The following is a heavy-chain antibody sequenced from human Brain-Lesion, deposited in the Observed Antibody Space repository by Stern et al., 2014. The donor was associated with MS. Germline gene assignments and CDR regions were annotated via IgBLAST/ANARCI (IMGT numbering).Heavy chain of an antibody. CDR1: GGSISSSGYY. D-gene: IGHD1-26*01. J-gene: IGHJ5*02. V-gene: IGHV4-61*02. CDR3: ATTRWDLFTWNWFDP. CDR2: IHDSGST. Sequence: VQLVESGPGLVKPSQTLSLTCTVSGGSISSSGYYWSWIRQPADKGLEWIGRIHDSGSTYYNPSLTSRVTISMDTAKNQFSLQLPPVTAADTAVYYCATTRWDLFTWNWFDPWGQGTLVTVSS.